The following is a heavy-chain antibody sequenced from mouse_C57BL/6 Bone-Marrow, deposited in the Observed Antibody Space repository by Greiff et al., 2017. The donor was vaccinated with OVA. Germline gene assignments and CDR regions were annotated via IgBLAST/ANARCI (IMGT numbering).Heavy chain of an antibody. CDR3: TRGITTRGYYYAMDY. V-gene: IGHV6-6*01. CDR2: IRNKANNHAT. CDR1: GFTFSDAW. Sequence: EVNLVESGGGLVQPGGSMKLSCAASGFTFSDAWMDWVRQSPEKGLEWVAEIRNKANNHATYYAESVKGRFTISRDDSKSSVYLQMNSLRAEDTGIYYCTRGITTRGYYYAMDYWGQGTSVTVSS. D-gene: IGHD2-4*01. J-gene: IGHJ4*01.